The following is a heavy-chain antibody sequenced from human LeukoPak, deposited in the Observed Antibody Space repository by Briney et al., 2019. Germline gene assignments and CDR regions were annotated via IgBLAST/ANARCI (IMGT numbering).Heavy chain of an antibody. CDR3: ASLYYYDSSGFPYYFDY. D-gene: IGHD3-22*01. CDR1: GYSIGSGYH. V-gene: IGHV4-38-2*01. J-gene: IGHJ4*02. CDR2: VYRSGTT. Sequence: SETLSLTCVVSGYSIGSGYHWGWIRQPPGKGLEWIGSVYRSGTTYYDPSFKSRVTISVDTSKNQISLEVRSVTAADTAVYYCASLYYYDSSGFPYYFDYWGQGTLVTVSS.